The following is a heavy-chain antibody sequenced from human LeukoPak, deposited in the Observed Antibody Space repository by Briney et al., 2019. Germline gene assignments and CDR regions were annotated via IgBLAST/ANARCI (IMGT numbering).Heavy chain of an antibody. D-gene: IGHD3-10*01. J-gene: IGHJ4*02. CDR3: AKVKVTMVRGVSYYFDY. CDR2: ISGSGGST. CDR1: GFTFSSYS. V-gene: IGHV3-23*01. Sequence: GGSLRLSCAASGFTFSSYSMKWVRQAPGKGLEWVSAISGSGGSTYYADSVKGRFTISRDNSKNTLYLQMDSLRAEDTAVYYCAKVKVTMVRGVSYYFDYWGQGTLVTVSS.